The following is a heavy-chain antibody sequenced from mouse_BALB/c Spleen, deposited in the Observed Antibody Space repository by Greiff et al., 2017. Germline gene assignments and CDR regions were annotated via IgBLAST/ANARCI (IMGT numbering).Heavy chain of an antibody. CDR2: ISSGSSTI. Sequence: EVMLVESGGGLVQPGGSRKLSCAASGFTFSSFGMHWVRQAPEKGLEWVAYISSGSSTIYYADTVKGRFTISRDNPKNTLFLQMTSLRSEDTAMYYCARYDGNYAMDYWGQGTSVTVSS. V-gene: IGHV5-17*02. D-gene: IGHD2-14*01. J-gene: IGHJ4*01. CDR3: ARYDGNYAMDY. CDR1: GFTFSSFG.